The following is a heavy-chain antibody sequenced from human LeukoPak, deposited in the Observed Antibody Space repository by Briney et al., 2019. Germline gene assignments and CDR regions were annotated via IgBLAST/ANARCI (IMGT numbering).Heavy chain of an antibody. D-gene: IGHD6-19*01. V-gene: IGHV1-8*01. CDR1: GYTFTSYD. CDR2: MNPNSGNT. CDR3: ATGPIAVAGSRTSGWFDP. J-gene: IGHJ5*02. Sequence: ASVKVSCKASGYTFTSYDINWVRQATGQGLEWMGWMNPNSGNTGYAQKFQGRVTMTRNTSIRTAYMELSSLRSEDTAVYYCATGPIAVAGSRTSGWFDPWAREPWSPSPQ.